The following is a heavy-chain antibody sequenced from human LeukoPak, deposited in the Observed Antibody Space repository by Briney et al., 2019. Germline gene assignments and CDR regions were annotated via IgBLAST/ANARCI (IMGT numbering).Heavy chain of an antibody. CDR1: GFTFSSYA. J-gene: IGHJ4*02. CDR2: ISSDGSNE. Sequence: GTTLRLSCAASGFTFSSYAMHWVRQAPGKALEWVALISSDGSNEFYADSVKGRFTISRDNSKNTLYLQMNSLRAEDTAVYYCACGYSYVEMYWGQGTLVTVSS. D-gene: IGHD5-18*01. V-gene: IGHV3-30*03. CDR3: ACGYSYVEMY.